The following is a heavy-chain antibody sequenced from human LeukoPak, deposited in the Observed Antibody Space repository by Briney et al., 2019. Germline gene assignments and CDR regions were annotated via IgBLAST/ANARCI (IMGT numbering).Heavy chain of an antibody. J-gene: IGHJ4*02. CDR1: GFTFSIYW. CDR2: IKQDGSEK. Sequence: GGSLRLSCAASGFTFSIYWMSWVRQAPGKGLEWVANIKQDGSEKYYVDSVKGRFTISRDNAKNSLHLQLNSPRAEDTAVYYCATKAAGSGYSYWGQGTLVTVSS. D-gene: IGHD3-22*01. V-gene: IGHV3-7*01. CDR3: ATKAAGSGYSY.